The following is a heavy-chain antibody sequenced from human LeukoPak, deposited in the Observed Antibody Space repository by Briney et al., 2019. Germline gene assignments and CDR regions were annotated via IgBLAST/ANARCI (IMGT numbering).Heavy chain of an antibody. V-gene: IGHV1-18*01. Sequence: ASVKVSCKASGYTFTSYGISWVRQAPGQGREWMGWISAYNGNTNYAQKLQGRVTMTTDTSTSTAYMELRSLRSDDTAVYYCARDGGVLLWFGEYTDPIDYWGQGTLVTVSS. D-gene: IGHD3-10*01. CDR2: ISAYNGNT. J-gene: IGHJ4*02. CDR3: ARDGGVLLWFGEYTDPIDY. CDR1: GYTFTSYG.